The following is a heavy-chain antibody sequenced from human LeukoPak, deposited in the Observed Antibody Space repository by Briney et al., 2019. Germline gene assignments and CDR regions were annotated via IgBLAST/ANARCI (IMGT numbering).Heavy chain of an antibody. J-gene: IGHJ2*01. CDR1: EFSFSSYW. CDR2: IKQDGSEE. CDR3: AGGARGYNWYFDL. Sequence: GGSLRLSCAASEFSFSSYWMSWVRQAPGKGLEWVANIKQDGSEEYYVDSMKGRFTISRDNAKHVLYLQINSLRVGDTAVNYCAGGARGYNWYFDLWGRGTLVTVSP. D-gene: IGHD3-16*01. V-gene: IGHV3-7*01.